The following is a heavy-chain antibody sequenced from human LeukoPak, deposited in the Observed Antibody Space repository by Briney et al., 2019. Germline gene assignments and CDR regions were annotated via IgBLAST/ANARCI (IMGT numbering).Heavy chain of an antibody. D-gene: IGHD6-13*01. CDR2: IEHSGST. CDR3: ARGPGAAGPFDY. Sequence: SETLSLTCAVYGGSFTGYYWNWIRQPPGKGLEWIGEIEHSGSTKYNPSLRSRVTISVDTSKNQFSLKLSSVTAADTAVYYCARGPGAAGPFDYWGQGTLVTVSS. J-gene: IGHJ4*02. V-gene: IGHV4-34*01. CDR1: GGSFTGYY.